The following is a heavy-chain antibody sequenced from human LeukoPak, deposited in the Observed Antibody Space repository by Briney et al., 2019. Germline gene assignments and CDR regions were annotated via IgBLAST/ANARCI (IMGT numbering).Heavy chain of an antibody. D-gene: IGHD4-17*01. CDR3: ARGGKLGDYGYYYFDY. CDR1: GLTVSSNS. Sequence: GGSLRLSCAASGLTVSSNSMSWVRQAPGKGLEWVSIIFSGGNTYYADSVKGRFTISRDNFKNTLYLQMNSLRAGDTAVYYCARGGKLGDYGYYYFDYWGQGTLVTVSS. J-gene: IGHJ4*02. V-gene: IGHV3-66*01. CDR2: IFSGGNT.